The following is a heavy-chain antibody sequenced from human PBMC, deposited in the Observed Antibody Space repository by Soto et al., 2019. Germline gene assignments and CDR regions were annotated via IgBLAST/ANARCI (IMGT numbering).Heavy chain of an antibody. Sequence: GGSLRLSCVGTGFIFRSFPMNWVRQAPGRGLEWVSYIHTTGGSTYYADSVKGRFTVSRDDDRNSLSLEMTNLRDEDTAVYYCARSGDSTGWGIDLWGRGTLVTVSS. CDR3: ARSGDSTGWGIDL. CDR1: GFIFRSFP. V-gene: IGHV3-48*02. D-gene: IGHD6-19*01. J-gene: IGHJ4*02. CDR2: IHTTGGST.